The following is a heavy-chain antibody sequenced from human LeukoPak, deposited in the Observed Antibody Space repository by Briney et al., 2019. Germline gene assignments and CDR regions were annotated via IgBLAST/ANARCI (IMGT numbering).Heavy chain of an antibody. V-gene: IGHV3-21*01. CDR3: ARMVYYYDSSGYYSSLDY. Sequence: GGSLRLSCAASGFTFSSYSMNWVRQAPGKGLEWVSSISSSSSYIYYADSVKGRFTISRDNAKNSLYLQMNSLRAEDTAVYYCARMVYYYDSSGYYSSLDYWGQGTLVTVSS. CDR2: ISSSSSYI. CDR1: GFTFSSYS. J-gene: IGHJ4*02. D-gene: IGHD3-22*01.